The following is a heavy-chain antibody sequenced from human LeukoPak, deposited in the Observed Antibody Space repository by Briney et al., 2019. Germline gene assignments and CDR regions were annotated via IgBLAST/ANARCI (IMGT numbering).Heavy chain of an antibody. V-gene: IGHV1-18*01. D-gene: IGHD3-22*01. CDR3: AREPKNYYDSSEYVLDV. J-gene: IGHJ6*02. CDR2: ISGYSGNT. CDR1: GYTLTSFV. Sequence: ASVKVSCKASGYTLTSFVINWVRQAPGQGLEWMGWISGYSGNTNYAQKLQGRVTMTTDTSTSTAYMELRSLRSDDTAVYYCAREPKNYYDSSEYVLDVWGQGTTVTVSS.